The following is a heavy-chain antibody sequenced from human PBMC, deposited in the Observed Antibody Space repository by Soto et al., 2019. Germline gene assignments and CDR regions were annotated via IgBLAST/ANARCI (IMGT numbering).Heavy chain of an antibody. V-gene: IGHV4-39*01. CDR3: AIQGATYYYDSSGYYYVDY. CDR1: GGSISSSSYY. J-gene: IGHJ4*02. D-gene: IGHD3-22*01. CDR2: IYYSGST. Sequence: QLQLQESGPGLVKPSETLSLTCTVSGGSISSSSYYWGWIRQPPGKGPEWIGSIYYSGSTYYNPSLKSRVTISVDTSKNQFSLKLSSVTAADTAVYYCAIQGATYYYDSSGYYYVDYWGQGTLVTVSS.